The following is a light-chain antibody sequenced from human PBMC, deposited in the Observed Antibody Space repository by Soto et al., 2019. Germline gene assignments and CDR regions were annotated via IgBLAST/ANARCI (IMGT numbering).Light chain of an antibody. CDR1: RSVRSY. Sequence: EIVLTQSPATLSFSPGERATLSCRASRSVRSYLAWYQQKPGQAPRLLIYDASNRAAGSPARFSGSGSETDFTLTISNLEPEDFAVYYCQQRYAWPPITFGQGTRLEIK. CDR3: QQRYAWPPIT. J-gene: IGKJ5*01. V-gene: IGKV3-11*01. CDR2: DAS.